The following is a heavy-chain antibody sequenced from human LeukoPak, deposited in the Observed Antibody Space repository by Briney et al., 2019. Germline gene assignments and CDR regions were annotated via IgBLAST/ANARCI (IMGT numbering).Heavy chain of an antibody. J-gene: IGHJ4*02. CDR3: ARHRKGSYHDYDFDY. Sequence: SETLSLTCTVSGGSISSGSYYWSWIRQPAGKGLEWIGRIYTSGSTNYNPSLKSRVTISVDTSKNQFSLKLSSVTAADTAVYYCARHRKGSYHDYDFDYWGQETLVTVSS. CDR1: GGSISSGSYY. D-gene: IGHD1-26*01. CDR2: IYTSGST. V-gene: IGHV4-61*02.